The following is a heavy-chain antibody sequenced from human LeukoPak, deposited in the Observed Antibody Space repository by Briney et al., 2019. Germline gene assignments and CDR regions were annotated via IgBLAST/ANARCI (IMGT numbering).Heavy chain of an antibody. D-gene: IGHD2-15*01. CDR1: GFTFRTYL. CDR3: ERTHKIEGCSTSGDSCYSMYRHFDP. V-gene: IGHV3-7*01. CDR2: IKRGGSEK. Sequence: PGGSLRLSCAASGFTFRTYLMSWVRQAPGKGLEWVAEIKRGGSEKYCGDSVKGLFTISRDNAETSMFLQMTSLNIEDTPVYYCERTHKIEGCSTSGDSCYSMYRHFDPWGRGSLVTVSS. J-gene: IGHJ2*01.